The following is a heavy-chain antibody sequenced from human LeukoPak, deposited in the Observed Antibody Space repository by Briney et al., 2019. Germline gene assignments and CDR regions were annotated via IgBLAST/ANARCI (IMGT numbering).Heavy chain of an antibody. CDR2: IYYSGST. J-gene: IGHJ4*02. V-gene: IGHV4-59*08. CDR3: ARRRGYSGYEYYFDY. Sequence: SETLSLTCTVSGGSISSYYWSWIRQPPGKGLEWIGYIYYSGSTNYNPSLKSRVTISVDTSKNQFSLKLSSVAAADTAVYYCARRRGYSGYEYYFDYWGQGTLVTVSS. D-gene: IGHD5-12*01. CDR1: GGSISSYY.